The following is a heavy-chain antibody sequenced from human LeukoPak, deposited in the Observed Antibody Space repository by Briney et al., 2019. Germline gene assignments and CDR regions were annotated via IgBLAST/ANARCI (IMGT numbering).Heavy chain of an antibody. V-gene: IGHV3-23*01. Sequence: PGGSLRLSCVVSGFTFSSYGMSWVRQAPGKGLDWVSGISGSGSNTYYADSVKGRFTISRDNSKNTLYLQMNSLRAEDTAVYSCAKDRLTLSAFDIWGQGTMVTVSS. J-gene: IGHJ3*02. CDR1: GFTFSSYG. CDR2: ISGSGSNT. CDR3: AKDRLTLSAFDI. D-gene: IGHD6-25*01.